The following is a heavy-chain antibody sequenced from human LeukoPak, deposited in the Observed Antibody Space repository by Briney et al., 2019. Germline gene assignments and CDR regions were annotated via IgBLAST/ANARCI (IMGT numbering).Heavy chain of an antibody. Sequence: HGESLQISCQGSGYIFNNYWIAWVRQKPGKGLEWMGSIFPGDSDIRYSPSFQGLVTISAEKSVSIVYLQWSSPKASDTAMYYCARLSGESTEFDFWGQGTLVTVSS. V-gene: IGHV5-51*01. CDR1: GYIFNNYW. CDR3: ARLSGESTEFDF. CDR2: IFPGDSDI. D-gene: IGHD2-2*01. J-gene: IGHJ4*02.